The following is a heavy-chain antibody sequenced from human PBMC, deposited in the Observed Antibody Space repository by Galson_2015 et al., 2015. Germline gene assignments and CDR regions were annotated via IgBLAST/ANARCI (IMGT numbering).Heavy chain of an antibody. J-gene: IGHJ4*02. V-gene: IGHV3-21*01. Sequence: SLRLSCAASGFTFRSYSMNWVRQAPGKGLEWLSSITSSGSYIYYADSVMGRFTIARDNAKNSLYLQMNSLRADDTAVYYCASGSDYGDYAFDYWGQGTLVTVSS. CDR2: ITSSGSYI. CDR3: ASGSDYGDYAFDY. D-gene: IGHD4-17*01. CDR1: GFTFRSYS.